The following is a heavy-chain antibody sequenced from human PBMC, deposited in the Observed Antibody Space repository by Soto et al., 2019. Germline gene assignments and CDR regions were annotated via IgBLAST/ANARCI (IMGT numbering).Heavy chain of an antibody. J-gene: IGHJ6*02. Sequence: DVQLVESGGGLVQPGRSLRLACAASGFTLDDYDMHWVRQAPGKGLEWVSGISWNSGSIGYADSVKGRFTISRDNAKNTIYLQMNSLRDEDKALYYCAKDPSLSRFGSGSYWMFYYGMDVWGQGTKVTVSS. CDR3: AKDPSLSRFGSGSYWMFYYGMDV. D-gene: IGHD3-10*01. V-gene: IGHV3-9*01. CDR1: GFTLDDYD. CDR2: ISWNSGSI.